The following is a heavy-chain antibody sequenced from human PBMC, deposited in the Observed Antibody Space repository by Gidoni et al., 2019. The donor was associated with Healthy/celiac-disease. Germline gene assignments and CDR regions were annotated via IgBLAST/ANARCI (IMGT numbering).Heavy chain of an antibody. CDR3: AREFSGPITGTPGFDY. V-gene: IGHV3-7*01. CDR1: GFTFSSYW. Sequence: EVQLVESGGGLVQPGGSLRLSCAASGFTFSSYWMSWVRQAPGKGLEWVANIKQDGSEKYYVDSVKGRFTISRDNAKNSLYLQMNSLRAEDTAVYYCAREFSGPITGTPGFDYWGQGTLVTVSS. CDR2: IKQDGSEK. J-gene: IGHJ4*02. D-gene: IGHD1-20*01.